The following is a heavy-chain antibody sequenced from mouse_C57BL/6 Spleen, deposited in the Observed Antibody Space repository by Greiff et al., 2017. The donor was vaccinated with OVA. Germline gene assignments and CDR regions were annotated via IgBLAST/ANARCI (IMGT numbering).Heavy chain of an antibody. Sequence: VKLQQPGAELVMPGASVKLSCKASGYTFTSYWMHWVKQRPGQGLEWIGEIDPSDSYTNYNQKFKGKSTLTVDKSSSTAYMQLSSLTSEDSAVYYCARSWDSSGYFFAYWGQGTLVTVSA. CDR3: ARSWDSSGYFFAY. J-gene: IGHJ3*01. D-gene: IGHD3-2*02. CDR1: GYTFTSYW. V-gene: IGHV1-69*01. CDR2: IDPSDSYT.